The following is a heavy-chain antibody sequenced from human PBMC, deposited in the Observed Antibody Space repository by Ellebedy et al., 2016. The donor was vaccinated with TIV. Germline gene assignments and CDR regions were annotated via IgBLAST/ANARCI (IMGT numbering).Heavy chain of an antibody. CDR2: IYYSGSA. V-gene: IGHV4-39*01. Sequence: MPSETLSLTCSVSGGSIIRSSYYWGWIRQSPGKGLEWIASIYYSGSAYYQPSLKRRLTISVDTSKNQFSLNLTAVTAADTAVYYCASEPPYFYGSSIYLKDFWGQGTLVTVSP. CDR3: ASEPPYFYGSSIYLKDF. D-gene: IGHD3-10*01. CDR1: GGSIIRSSYY. J-gene: IGHJ4*02.